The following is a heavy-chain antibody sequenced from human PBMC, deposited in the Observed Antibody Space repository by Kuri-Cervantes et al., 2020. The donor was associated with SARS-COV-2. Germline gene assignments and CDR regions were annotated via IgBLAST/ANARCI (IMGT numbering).Heavy chain of an antibody. Sequence: SETLSLTCAVYGGSSSGYYWSWIRQPPGKGLEWIGEINNSGSTNYNPSLKSRVTISVDTSKNQFSLKLSSVTAADTAVYYCARQLWFFGAFDIWGQGTMVTVSS. CDR3: ARQLWFFGAFDI. CDR2: INNSGST. V-gene: IGHV4-34*01. J-gene: IGHJ3*02. D-gene: IGHD3-10*01. CDR1: GGSSSGYY.